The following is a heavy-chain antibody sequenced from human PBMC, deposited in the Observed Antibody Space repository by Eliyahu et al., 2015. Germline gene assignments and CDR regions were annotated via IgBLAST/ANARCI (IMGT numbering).Heavy chain of an antibody. CDR3: ARDPNSSSGVEYDF. CDR1: GGSITSYY. V-gene: IGHV4-59*01. CDR2: IYHSGTT. D-gene: IGHD6-6*01. J-gene: IGHJ4*02. Sequence: QVQLQESGPGLVKASETLSLTCTVSGGSITSYYWNWIRQPPGKGLEWIGYIYHSGTTNYNPPLRSRVTISVDTSKNQFSLHLSSVTAADTAVYFCARDPNSSSGVEYDFWGQGTLVTVSS.